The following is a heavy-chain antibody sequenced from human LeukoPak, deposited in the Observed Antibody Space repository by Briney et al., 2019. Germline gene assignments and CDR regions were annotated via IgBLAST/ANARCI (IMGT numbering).Heavy chain of an antibody. V-gene: IGHV3-30-3*01. CDR2: ISSDGSLE. Sequence: GGSLRLSCAASGFTFSGYAMHWVRQAPGKGLEWLAVISSDGSLEYYADSVKGRFTISRDNSKNTLYLQMNSLRPEDPAVYYSAIYAVPAAARHFDYWGQGTLVTVSS. CDR3: AIYAVPAAARHFDY. D-gene: IGHD2-2*01. CDR1: GFTFSGYA. J-gene: IGHJ4*02.